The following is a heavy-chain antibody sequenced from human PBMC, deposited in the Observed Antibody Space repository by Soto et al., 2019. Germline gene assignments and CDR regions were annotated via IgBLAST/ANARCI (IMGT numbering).Heavy chain of an antibody. Sequence: QVQLVESGGGVVQPGRSLTLSCAASGFTFSSYGMHWVRQAPGKGLEWVAVISYDGSNKYHADSVKGRITISRDNSKKTLYLQVNSLRAEDTAVYYGANDTKSGYCSGGSCDSGDYWGQGTLVTVSS. V-gene: IGHV3-30*18. CDR1: GFTFSSYG. D-gene: IGHD2-15*01. J-gene: IGHJ4*02. CDR3: ANDTKSGYCSGGSCDSGDY. CDR2: ISYDGSNK.